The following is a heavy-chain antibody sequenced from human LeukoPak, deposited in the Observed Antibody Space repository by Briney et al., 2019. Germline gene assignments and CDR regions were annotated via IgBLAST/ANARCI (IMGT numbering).Heavy chain of an antibody. CDR1: GGSISSGSYY. J-gene: IGHJ4*02. CDR3: AREKWSGYWSAYYFDY. V-gene: IGHV4-61*09. CDR2: IYRSGST. Sequence: SETLSLTCTVSGGSISSGSYYWSWIRQPAGKRLEWIGHIYRSGSTNYNPSLRSRVTISVDTSKNQFSLKLSSVTAADTAVYYCAREKWSGYWSAYYFDYWGQGTLVTVSS. D-gene: IGHD3-3*01.